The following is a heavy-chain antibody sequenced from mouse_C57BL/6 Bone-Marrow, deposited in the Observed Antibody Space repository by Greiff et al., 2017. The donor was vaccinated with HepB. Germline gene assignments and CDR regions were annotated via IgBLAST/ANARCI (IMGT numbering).Heavy chain of an antibody. D-gene: IGHD2-1*01. V-gene: IGHV14-4*01. CDR2: IDPENGDT. CDR3: TFYGNYPYFDY. CDR1: GFNIKDDY. Sequence: EVQLQQSGAELVRPGASVKLSCTASGFNIKDDYMHWVMQRPEQGLEWIGWIDPENGDTEYASKFQGKATITADTSSNTAYLQLSSLTSEDTAVYYCTFYGNYPYFDYWGQGTTLTVSS. J-gene: IGHJ2*01.